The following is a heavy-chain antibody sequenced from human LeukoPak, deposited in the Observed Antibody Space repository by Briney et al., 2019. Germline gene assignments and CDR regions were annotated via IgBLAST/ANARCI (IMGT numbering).Heavy chain of an antibody. CDR1: GFTFSNAW. Sequence: PGGSLRLSCAASGFTFSNAWMSWVRQAPGKGLEWVGRIKPKPHGGATDYAAAVKGRFTISRDDSKNTLYLQMNSLRAEDTAVYYCAKEVAARPYWGQGTLVTVSS. CDR3: AKEVAARPY. J-gene: IGHJ4*02. D-gene: IGHD6-6*01. V-gene: IGHV3-15*01. CDR2: IKPKPHGGAT.